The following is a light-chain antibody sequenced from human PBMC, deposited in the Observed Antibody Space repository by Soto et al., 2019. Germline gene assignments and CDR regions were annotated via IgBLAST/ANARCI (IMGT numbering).Light chain of an antibody. J-gene: IGKJ2*01. CDR3: QQYYSTPYT. CDR1: QSVLYSSNNKNY. CDR2: WAS. Sequence: DIVMTQSPDSLAVSLGERATINCKSSQSVLYSSNNKNYLAWYQQKPGQPPKLLIYWASTRESGVPERFSGSGSGTDFPLTISILQAEEVAVDYCQQYYSTPYTFGQGTKMEIK. V-gene: IGKV4-1*01.